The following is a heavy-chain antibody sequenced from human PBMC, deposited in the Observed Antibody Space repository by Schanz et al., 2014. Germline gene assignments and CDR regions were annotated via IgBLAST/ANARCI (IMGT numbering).Heavy chain of an antibody. CDR2: INSDGSTT. CDR1: GFTFSDYY. CDR3: AKGRTVWSGSDRKYYFDY. J-gene: IGHJ4*02. D-gene: IGHD1-26*01. V-gene: IGHV3-11*01. Sequence: QVQLVESGGGLVKPGGSLRLSCAASGFTFSDYYMSWIRQAPGKGLVWVSRINSDGSTTIYADSVKGRYTISRDNSKNTLYLQMNSLRAEDTAIYYCAKGRTVWSGSDRKYYFDYWGQGALVTVSS.